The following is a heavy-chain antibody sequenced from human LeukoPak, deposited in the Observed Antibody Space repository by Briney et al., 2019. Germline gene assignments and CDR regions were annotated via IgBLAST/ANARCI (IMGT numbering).Heavy chain of an antibody. Sequence: ASVKVSCKASGYTFTGYYMHWVRQAPGQGLEWMGWINPNSGGTNYAQKFQGRVTMTRGTSISTAYMELSRLRSDDTAVYYCASSLYYDILTGYYSAFDIWGQGTMVTVSS. V-gene: IGHV1-2*02. CDR2: INPNSGGT. J-gene: IGHJ3*02. CDR1: GYTFTGYY. CDR3: ASSLYYDILTGYYSAFDI. D-gene: IGHD3-9*01.